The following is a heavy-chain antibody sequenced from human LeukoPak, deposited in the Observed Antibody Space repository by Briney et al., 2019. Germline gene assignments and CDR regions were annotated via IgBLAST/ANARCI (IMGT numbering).Heavy chain of an antibody. CDR2: ISSSSSYI. D-gene: IGHD1-26*01. CDR3: ARRVGATAYFDY. V-gene: IGHV3-21*01. CDR1: GFTFSSYS. Sequence: PGGSLRLSCAASGFTFSSYSMNWVRQAPGKGLEWVSFISSSSSYIYYADSVKGRCTISRDNAKNSLYLQMNSLRAEDTALYYCARRVGATAYFDYWGQGTLVTVSS. J-gene: IGHJ4*02.